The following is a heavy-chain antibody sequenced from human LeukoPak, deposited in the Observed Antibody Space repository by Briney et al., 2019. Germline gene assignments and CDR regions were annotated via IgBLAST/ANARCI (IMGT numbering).Heavy chain of an antibody. CDR2: INWDGENT. D-gene: IGHD3-22*01. CDR1: GFTFDDYG. J-gene: IGHJ4*02. V-gene: IGHV3-20*04. Sequence: PGGSLRLSCAASGFTFDDYGMAWVRQVPGKGLEWVSGINWDGENTGYTDSVRGRFTISRDNAKNSLYLQMNSLRAEDTAFYYCARSLSSGYPQNFDYWGQGTLVTVSS. CDR3: ARSLSSGYPQNFDY.